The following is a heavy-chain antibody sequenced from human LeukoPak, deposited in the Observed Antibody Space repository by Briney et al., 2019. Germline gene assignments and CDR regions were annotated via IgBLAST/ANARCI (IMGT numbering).Heavy chain of an antibody. CDR2: IYYSGST. Sequence: SETLSLTCTVSGGSISSYYWSWIRQTPGKGLEWIGYIYYSGSTSYSPSLKSRVTISVDTSKNQFSLKLSSVTAADTAVYYCARLVSGSYLEFDYWGQGILVTVSS. CDR3: ARLVSGSYLEFDY. CDR1: GGSISSYY. J-gene: IGHJ4*02. D-gene: IGHD1-26*01. V-gene: IGHV4-59*08.